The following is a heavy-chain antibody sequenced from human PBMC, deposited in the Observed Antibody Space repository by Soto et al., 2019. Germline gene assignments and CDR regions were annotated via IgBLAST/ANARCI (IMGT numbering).Heavy chain of an antibody. CDR1: GGSISRCGSY. Sequence: QVQLQESGPGLLKPSQTLSLTCTVSGGSISRCGSYWGWIRQLPGEGLELIGYISYTGTTNYIPSLRSRVTLSVDTSKNQFSLTLTSVTAADTAVYFCAIRYYDTVWGSYFDYWGQGRLVTVSS. D-gene: IGHD3-16*01. CDR3: AIRYYDTVWGSYFDY. CDR2: ISYTGTT. V-gene: IGHV4-31*03. J-gene: IGHJ4*02.